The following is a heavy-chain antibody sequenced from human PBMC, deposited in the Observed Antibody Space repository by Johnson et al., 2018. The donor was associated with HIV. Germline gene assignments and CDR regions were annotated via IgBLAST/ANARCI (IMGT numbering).Heavy chain of an antibody. D-gene: IGHD1-26*01. V-gene: IGHV3-11*04. CDR1: GFTFSDYY. J-gene: IGHJ3*02. CDR3: ARVQSLQWELLDGDAFDI. CDR2: ISSSRSTI. Sequence: QVQLVESGGGLVKPGGSLRLSRAASGFTFSDYYTSWIRQAPGKGLAWVASISSSRSTIYYVDSAKVRFTIPRDNAKNSLYLHMNSLSAEDTAVYYCARVQSLQWELLDGDAFDIWGQGTMVTVSS.